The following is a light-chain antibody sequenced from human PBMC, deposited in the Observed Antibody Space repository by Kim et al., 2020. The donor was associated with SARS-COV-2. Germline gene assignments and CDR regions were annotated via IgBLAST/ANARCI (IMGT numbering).Light chain of an antibody. CDR3: QSYNSTSLV. Sequence: NFMLTQPHSVSESPGKTVTISCTRSSGSIASNYVQWYQQRPGSAPPTVIYENNQRPSGVPDRFSGSIDSSSNSASLTISGLKTEDEADYYCQSYNSTSLVFGGGTQLTVL. CDR1: SGSIASNY. J-gene: IGLJ2*01. CDR2: ENN. V-gene: IGLV6-57*03.